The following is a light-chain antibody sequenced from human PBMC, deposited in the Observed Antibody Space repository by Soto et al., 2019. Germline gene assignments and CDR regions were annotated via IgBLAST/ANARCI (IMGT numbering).Light chain of an antibody. CDR3: QQYGTSPYA. J-gene: IGKJ2*01. CDR1: QSVSSSY. CDR2: GAS. Sequence: EIVLPQSPGTLSLSPGERATLSCRASQSVSSSYLAWYQQKPGQAPRLLIYGASSRATGIPDRFRGSGSGADFTLTISRLEPEDFAVYYCQQYGTSPYALGQGTKVDI. V-gene: IGKV3-20*01.